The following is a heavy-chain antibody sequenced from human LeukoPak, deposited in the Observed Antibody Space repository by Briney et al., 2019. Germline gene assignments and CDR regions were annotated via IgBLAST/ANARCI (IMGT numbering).Heavy chain of an antibody. CDR1: GFTFSSYG. CDR3: ATVGATDDFDY. V-gene: IGHV3-30*03. Sequence: GESLRLSCAASGFTFSSYGMHWVRQAPGKELEWVAVISYDGSNKYYADSVKGRFTISRDNSKNTLYLQMNSLRAEDTAVYYCATVGATDDFDYWGQGTLVTVSS. J-gene: IGHJ4*02. D-gene: IGHD1-26*01. CDR2: ISYDGSNK.